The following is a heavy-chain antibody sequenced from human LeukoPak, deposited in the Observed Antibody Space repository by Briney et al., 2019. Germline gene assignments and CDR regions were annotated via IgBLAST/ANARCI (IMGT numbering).Heavy chain of an antibody. CDR2: ISSSGSTI. D-gene: IGHD4-17*01. Sequence: GGSLRLSCAASGFTFSSYEMNWVRQAPGKGLEWVSYISSSGSTIYYADSVKGRFTISRDNAKNSLYLQMNSLRAEDTAVYYFGRDGSTVTALFDYWGQETLVTVSS. CDR3: GRDGSTVTALFDY. V-gene: IGHV3-48*03. CDR1: GFTFSSYE. J-gene: IGHJ4*02.